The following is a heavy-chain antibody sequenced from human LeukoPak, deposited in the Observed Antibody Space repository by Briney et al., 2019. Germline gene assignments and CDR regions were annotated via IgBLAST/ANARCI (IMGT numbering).Heavy chain of an antibody. J-gene: IGHJ4*02. V-gene: IGHV4-59*01. D-gene: IGHD6-13*01. CDR3: ARGQQQLSR. CDR1: GGSISSYY. Sequence: KPSETLSLTCAVSGGSISSYYWSSIRQPPGKGLEWIGYISDSVSTNYNPSLKSRVIISVDTSNNQFSLKLSSVTAADTAVYYCARGQQQLSRWGQGTLVTVSS. CDR2: ISDSVST.